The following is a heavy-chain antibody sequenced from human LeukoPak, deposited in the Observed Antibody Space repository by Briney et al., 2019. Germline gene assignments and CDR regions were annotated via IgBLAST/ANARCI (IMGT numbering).Heavy chain of an antibody. CDR3: AGVTAVADLGWFDP. CDR2: IYYSGST. D-gene: IGHD6-19*01. Sequence: KASETLSLTCTVSGGSLSSFYWSWIRQPPGKGLEWIGYIYYSGSTNYNPSLKSRVTISVDTSKNQFSLKLSSVTAADTAVYYCAGVTAVADLGWFDPWGQGTLVTVSS. V-gene: IGHV4-59*08. J-gene: IGHJ5*02. CDR1: GGSLSSFY.